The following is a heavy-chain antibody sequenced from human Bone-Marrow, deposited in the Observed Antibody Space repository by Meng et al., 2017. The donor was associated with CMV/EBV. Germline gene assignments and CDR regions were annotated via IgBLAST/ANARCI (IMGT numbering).Heavy chain of an antibody. J-gene: IGHJ4*02. Sequence: GESLKISCAASGFTFSNYAMHWVRQAPGKGLEYVSGISSSERVTYYGDSVKGRFTISRDNSKNTLYLQKGSLRPEDMAVYYCARARYDSYFDFWGRGTLVTVSS. V-gene: IGHV3-64*02. D-gene: IGHD1-20*01. CDR3: ARARYDSYFDF. CDR1: GFTFSNYA. CDR2: ISSSERVT.